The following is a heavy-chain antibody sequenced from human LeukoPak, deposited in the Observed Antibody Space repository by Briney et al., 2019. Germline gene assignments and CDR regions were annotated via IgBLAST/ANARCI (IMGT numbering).Heavy chain of an antibody. CDR1: GLTVSDNY. CDR2: IYRGGNT. Sequence: PGGSLRLSCAASGLTVSDNYMSWVRQAPGKGLEWVSVIYRGGNTYYADSVKGRFTISRDIFKNTLYLQMNSLSAEDTAMYYCARESRDGYSFRPGSHWGQGTLVTVSS. CDR3: ARESRDGYSFRPGSH. V-gene: IGHV3-66*01. J-gene: IGHJ4*02. D-gene: IGHD5-24*01.